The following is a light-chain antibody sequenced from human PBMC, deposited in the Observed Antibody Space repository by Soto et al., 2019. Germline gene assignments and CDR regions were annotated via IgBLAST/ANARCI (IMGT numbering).Light chain of an antibody. J-gene: IGLJ1*01. Sequence: QSVLTRPASVSGSPGQSITISCTGTSIDVGGNKYVSWYQQYPGKAPKLMTCDVSNRPSGVSNRFSGSKPGNTASLTISGLQAEDEADYYCSAFTGTSYVFGTGTKVTVL. CDR1: SIDVGGNKY. V-gene: IGLV2-14*03. CDR2: DVS. CDR3: SAFTGTSYV.